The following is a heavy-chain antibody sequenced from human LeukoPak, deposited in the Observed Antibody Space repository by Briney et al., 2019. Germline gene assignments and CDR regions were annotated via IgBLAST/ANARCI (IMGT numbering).Heavy chain of an antibody. J-gene: IGHJ4*02. CDR1: GFTLSSYA. V-gene: IGHV3-23*01. CDR2: ISGSGGST. Sequence: GGSLRLSCAASGFTLSSYAMSWVRQAPGKGLEWLSSISGSGGSTYYADSVKGRFTISRDNAKNSLYLQMNSLRAEDTAVYYCVWNSIAAAGFDYWGQGTLVTVSS. CDR3: VWNSIAAAGFDY. D-gene: IGHD6-13*01.